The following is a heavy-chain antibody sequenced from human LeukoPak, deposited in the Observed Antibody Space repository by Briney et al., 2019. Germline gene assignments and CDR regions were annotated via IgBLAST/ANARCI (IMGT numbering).Heavy chain of an antibody. CDR2: IKSKTDGGTT. CDR1: GFTFSNAW. CDR3: TTPQHYYYDSSGYLGYYYGMDV. V-gene: IGHV3-15*01. Sequence: GGSLRLSCAASGFTFSNAWMSWVRQAPGKGLEWVGRIKSKTDGGTTDYAAPVKGRFTISRDDSKNTLYLQINSLKTEDTAVYYCTTPQHYYYDSSGYLGYYYGMDVWGQGTTVTVSS. D-gene: IGHD3-22*01. J-gene: IGHJ6*02.